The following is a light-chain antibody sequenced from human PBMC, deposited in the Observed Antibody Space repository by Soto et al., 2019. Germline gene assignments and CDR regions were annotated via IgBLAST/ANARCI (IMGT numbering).Light chain of an antibody. CDR2: GAS. V-gene: IGKV3-15*01. CDR1: QSVGND. CDR3: QQYNIWPIT. Sequence: VSTKSPATLSVSPGERATLSCRASQSVGNDLAWYQHKPGQAPRLLTHGASNRATGIPARFSGAGSGTEFTLTISSLQSEDFAVYYCQQYNIWPITFGQVTRLEIK. J-gene: IGKJ5*01.